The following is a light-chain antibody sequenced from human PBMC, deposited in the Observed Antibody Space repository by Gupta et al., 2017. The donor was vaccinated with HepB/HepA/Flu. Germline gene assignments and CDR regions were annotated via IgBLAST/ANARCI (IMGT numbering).Light chain of an antibody. CDR3: SSFTRSTSTLVL. CDR1: SSDVGGYNS. CDR2: DVT. J-gene: IGLJ3*02. Sequence: QSPLTQPPSVSGSPGQSSTSPCTGTSSDVGGYNSASWYQQYPGKAPKLLIYDVTARPSGISTRFSASKSGNTASLTISGLQTEDEADYFCSSFTRSTSTLVLFGGGTKVTVL. V-gene: IGLV2-14*03.